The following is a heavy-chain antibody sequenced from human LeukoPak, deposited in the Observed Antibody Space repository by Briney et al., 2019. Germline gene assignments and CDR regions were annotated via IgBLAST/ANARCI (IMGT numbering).Heavy chain of an antibody. CDR1: GYTFTVYY. V-gene: IGHV1-2*02. CDR3: AREGGTNWFDP. D-gene: IGHD3-16*01. Sequence: ASVKVSCKASGYTFTVYYMHWVRQAPGQGLEWMGWINPNSGGTNYAQKFQGRVTMTRDTSISTAYMELRSLRSDDTAVYYCAREGGTNWFDPWGQGTLVTVSS. J-gene: IGHJ5*02. CDR2: INPNSGGT.